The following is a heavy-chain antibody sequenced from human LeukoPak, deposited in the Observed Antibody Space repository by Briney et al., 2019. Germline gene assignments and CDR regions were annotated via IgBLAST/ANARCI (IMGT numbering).Heavy chain of an antibody. CDR2: INPSGGST. J-gene: IGHJ6*02. CDR3: ARDLGGHYGMDV. CDR1: GYTFTSYY. V-gene: IGHV1-46*01. D-gene: IGHD3-16*01. Sequence: ASVKVSCKASGYTFTSYYMHWVRQAPGQGLEWMGIINPSGGSTSYAQKFQGRVTMTRDMSTSTVYMELSSLRSEDTAVYYCARDLGGHYGMDVWGQGTTVTVSS.